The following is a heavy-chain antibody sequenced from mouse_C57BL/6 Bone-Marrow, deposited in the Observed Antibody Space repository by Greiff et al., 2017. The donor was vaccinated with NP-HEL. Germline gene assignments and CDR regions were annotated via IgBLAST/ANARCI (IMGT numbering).Heavy chain of an antibody. Sequence: VKLMESGAELVRPGASVTLSCKASGYTFTDYEMHWVKQTPVHGLEWIGAIDPETGGTAYNQKFKGKAILTADKSSSTAYMELRSLTSEDSAVYYCTRYERLFSNYAMDYWGQGTSVTVSA. CDR2: IDPETGGT. D-gene: IGHD1-1*01. CDR3: TRYERLFSNYAMDY. V-gene: IGHV1-15*01. J-gene: IGHJ4*01. CDR1: GYTFTDYE.